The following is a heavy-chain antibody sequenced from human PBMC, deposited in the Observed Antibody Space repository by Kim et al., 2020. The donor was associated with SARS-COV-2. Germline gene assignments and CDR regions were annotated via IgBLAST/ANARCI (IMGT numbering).Heavy chain of an antibody. Sequence: GGSLRLSCAASGFTFENFAMSWVRQAPGKGLEWVAAISDSGDSPDYVNSVRGRFTISRDKTTNRVYLQMDSLRAADTAVYYCAKHWDYATLTGFDNWGQG. CDR1: GFTFENFA. CDR2: ISDSGDSP. D-gene: IGHD3-9*01. J-gene: IGHJ4*02. CDR3: AKHWDYATLTGFDN. V-gene: IGHV3-23*01.